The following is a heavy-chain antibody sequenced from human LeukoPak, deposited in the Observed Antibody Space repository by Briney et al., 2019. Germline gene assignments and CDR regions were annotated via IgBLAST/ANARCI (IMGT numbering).Heavy chain of an antibody. CDR1: GYSFTSYW. J-gene: IGHJ4*02. V-gene: IGHV5-10-1*01. CDR3: ARGSSGSYQPDY. Sequence: GESLKISCKGSGYSFTSYWISWGRQMPRKSLEGMGRIDPSDSYTNYSPSFQGHVTISADKSISTAYLQWSSLKASDTAMYYCARGSSGSYQPDYWGQGTLVTVSS. CDR2: IDPSDSYT. D-gene: IGHD1-26*01.